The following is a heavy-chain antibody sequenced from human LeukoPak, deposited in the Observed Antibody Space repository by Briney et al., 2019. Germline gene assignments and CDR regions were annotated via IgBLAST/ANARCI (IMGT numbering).Heavy chain of an antibody. J-gene: IGHJ4*02. V-gene: IGHV1-2*02. D-gene: IGHD6-13*01. CDR3: ARDRGSSWYADY. Sequence: GASLNASCKASRYIFTSYYIHWVRQAPGHGLEWMGWINPNSGGTKYAQRFQGRVTLTSDTSISTAYMELSRLRSDATAVYFCARDRGSSWYADYWGQGTLVTVSS. CDR2: INPNSGGT. CDR1: RYIFTSYY.